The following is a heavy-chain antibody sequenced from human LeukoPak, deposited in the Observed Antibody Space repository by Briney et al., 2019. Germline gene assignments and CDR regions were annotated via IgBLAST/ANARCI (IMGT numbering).Heavy chain of an antibody. CDR2: ISSNGGST. Sequence: GGSLRLSCAASGFTFSSYAMHWVRQAPGKGLEYVSAISSNGGSTYYANSVKGRFTISRDNSKNTLYLQMGSLRAEDMAVYYCARGAANYPFDYWGQGTLVTVSS. J-gene: IGHJ4*02. CDR1: GFTFSSYA. D-gene: IGHD5-24*01. V-gene: IGHV3-64*01. CDR3: ARGAANYPFDY.